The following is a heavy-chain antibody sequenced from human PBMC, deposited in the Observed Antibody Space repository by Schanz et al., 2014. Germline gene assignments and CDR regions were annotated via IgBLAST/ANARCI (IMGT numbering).Heavy chain of an antibody. Sequence: VQLVESGGGLIQPGGSLRLSCAVSTSLFSRSVIHWVRQAPGKGLEWVANIGYDGSEKYYVDSVKGRFTISRDNSKNTLYLQMNSLRVEDTAVYYCAKDFVPLVQQLIRSGGAHLDHWGQGTLVTVSS. CDR1: TSLFSRSV. J-gene: IGHJ4*02. CDR3: AKDFVPLVQQLIRSGGAHLDH. V-gene: IGHV3-30*02. D-gene: IGHD6-13*01. CDR2: IGYDGSEK.